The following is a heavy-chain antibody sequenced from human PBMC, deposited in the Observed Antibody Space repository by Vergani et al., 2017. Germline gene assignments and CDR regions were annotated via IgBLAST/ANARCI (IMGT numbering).Heavy chain of an antibody. CDR1: GFTFNQYG. CDR2: TWYDGNNK. D-gene: IGHD1-14*01. Sequence: QVQLVESGGGVVQPGRSLRLSCAAFGFTFNQYGMHWVRQAPGKGLEWVAVTWYDGNNKQYADSVTGRFTISGDNSKSTMYLQMNSLRDEDTGVYYCARDLRLLYNRFDPWGQGTLVTVSS. J-gene: IGHJ5*02. V-gene: IGHV3-33*01. CDR3: ARDLRLLYNRFDP.